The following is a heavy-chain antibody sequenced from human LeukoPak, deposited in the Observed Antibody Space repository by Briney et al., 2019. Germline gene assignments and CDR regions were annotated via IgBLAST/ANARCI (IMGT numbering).Heavy chain of an antibody. J-gene: IGHJ1*01. D-gene: IGHD1-26*01. CDR1: GYTFTSYG. CDR3: ARISGSYYFEYFQH. V-gene: IGHV1-2*02. CDR2: INPDSGGT. Sequence: EASVKVSCKAPGYTFTSYGISWVRQAPGQGLEWMGWINPDSGGTNCSQKFQDRVTMTRDTSISTAYMELSRLRSDDTAVYYCARISGSYYFEYFQHWGQGTLVTVSS.